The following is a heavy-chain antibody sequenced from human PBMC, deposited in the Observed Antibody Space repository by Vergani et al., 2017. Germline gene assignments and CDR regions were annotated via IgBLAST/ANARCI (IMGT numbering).Heavy chain of an antibody. Sequence: QVQLVQSGAELKKPGSSVKVSCKASGAPFRSTTISWVRQVPGQGLEWMGRIIPVLGKTKYAQEFQGIHTLTADTSTSTAYMELTSLGSQDTAVYYCAAVSDGGIAAACNYWGQGTLVTVSS. CDR3: AAVSDGGIAAACNY. D-gene: IGHD6-13*01. CDR1: GAPFRSTT. CDR2: IIPVLGKT. J-gene: IGHJ4*02. V-gene: IGHV1-69*02.